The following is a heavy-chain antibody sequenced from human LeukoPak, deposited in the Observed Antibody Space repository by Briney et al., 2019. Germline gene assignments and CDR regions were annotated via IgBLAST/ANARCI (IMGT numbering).Heavy chain of an antibody. CDR2: IWHSGSNK. J-gene: IGHJ4*02. CDR3: ARDPPYYYDSSGYYQGFFDY. Sequence: PGGSLRLSCAASGFTFSSYGMHWVRQAPGKGLEWVAVIWHSGSNKYYADSVKGRFTISRDNSKNTLYLQMNSLRAEDTAVYYCARDPPYYYDSSGYYQGFFDYWGQGTLVTVSS. D-gene: IGHD3-22*01. CDR1: GFTFSSYG. V-gene: IGHV3-33*01.